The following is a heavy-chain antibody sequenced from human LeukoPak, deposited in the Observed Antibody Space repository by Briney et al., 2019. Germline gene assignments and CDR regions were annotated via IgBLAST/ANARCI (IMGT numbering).Heavy chain of an antibody. J-gene: IGHJ5*02. V-gene: IGHV1-2*02. D-gene: IGHD6-13*01. CDR1: GYTFTGYY. CDR3: ARGSSRTYNWFDP. CDR2: INPNSGGT. Sequence: ASVKVSCKASGYTFTGYYMHWVRQAPGQGLEWKGWINPNSGGTNYAQKFQGRVTMTRDTSISTAYMELSRLRSDDTAVYYCARGSSRTYNWFDPWGQGTLVTVSS.